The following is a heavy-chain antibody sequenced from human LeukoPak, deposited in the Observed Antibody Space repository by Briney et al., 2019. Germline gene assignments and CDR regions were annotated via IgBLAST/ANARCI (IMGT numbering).Heavy chain of an antibody. D-gene: IGHD1-7*01. V-gene: IGHV4-30-4*01. CDR3: AREPIGTHFDY. CDR2: IYYSGST. CDR1: GGSISSGDYY. Sequence: SETLSLTCTVSGGSISSGDYYWNWIRQPPGKGMEWIGYIYYSGSTYYNPSRKSRVTISVDTSKNQFSLKVNSLTAADTAVYYCAREPIGTHFDYWGRGTLVTVSS. J-gene: IGHJ4*02.